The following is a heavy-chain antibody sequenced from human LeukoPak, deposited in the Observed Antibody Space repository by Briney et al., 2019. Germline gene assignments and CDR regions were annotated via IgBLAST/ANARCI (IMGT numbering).Heavy chain of an antibody. Sequence: ASVKVSCKASGYTFTSYDINWVRQATGQGLEWMGWMNPNSGNTGYAQKFQGRVTMTTDTSTSTAYMELRSLRSDDTAVYYCTSSTPDDYWGQGTLVTVSS. D-gene: IGHD4-17*01. CDR2: MNPNSGNT. V-gene: IGHV1-8*01. CDR1: GYTFTSYD. J-gene: IGHJ4*02. CDR3: TSSTPDDY.